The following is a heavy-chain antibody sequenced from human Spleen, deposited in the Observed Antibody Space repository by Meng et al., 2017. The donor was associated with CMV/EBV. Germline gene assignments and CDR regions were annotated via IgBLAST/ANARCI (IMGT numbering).Heavy chain of an antibody. Sequence: GGSLRLSCETSGFTFSSFGMHWVRQAPGKGLEWVAVIWHDGSNQHYAESVKGRFIISRDQSKNRLYLEMNSLTVEDTAVYFCAKEDGYCTSSNCYTFFDSWGQGTLVTVSS. CDR3: AKEDGYCTSSNCYTFFDS. D-gene: IGHD2-8*01. V-gene: IGHV3-33*03. J-gene: IGHJ4*02. CDR1: GFTFSSFG. CDR2: IWHDGSNQ.